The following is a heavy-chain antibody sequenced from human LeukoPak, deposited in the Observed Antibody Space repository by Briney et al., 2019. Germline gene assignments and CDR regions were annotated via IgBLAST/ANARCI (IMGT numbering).Heavy chain of an antibody. CDR2: IYYSGST. CDR1: GGSISSYY. Sequence: SETLSLTCTVSGGSISSYYWSWIRQPPGKGVEWIGYIYYSGSTNYNPSLKSRVTISVDTSKNQFSLKLSSVTAADTAVYYCARGSYCSGGSCLYYYYYYMDVWGKGTTVTVSS. J-gene: IGHJ6*03. D-gene: IGHD2-15*01. V-gene: IGHV4-59*12. CDR3: ARGSYCSGGSCLYYYYYYMDV.